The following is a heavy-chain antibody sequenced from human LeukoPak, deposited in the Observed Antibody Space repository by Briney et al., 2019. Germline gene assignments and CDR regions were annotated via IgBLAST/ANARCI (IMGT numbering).Heavy chain of an antibody. CDR2: INQNGSAK. CDR3: AREGFVGVADY. D-gene: IGHD2-2*01. Sequence: GGSLRLSCAASEFTFSGYCMNWVRQAPGKGPEWVANINQNGSAKNYVDSVKGRSTISRDNAKNYLLLQMNSLRVEDTAGFYCAREGFVGVADYWGQGTLVTVSS. V-gene: IGHV3-7*01. CDR1: EFTFSGYC. J-gene: IGHJ4*02.